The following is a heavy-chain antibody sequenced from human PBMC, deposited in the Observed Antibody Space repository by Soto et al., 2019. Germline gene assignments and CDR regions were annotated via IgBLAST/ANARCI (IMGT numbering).Heavy chain of an antibody. V-gene: IGHV3-23*01. CDR3: AKDLAVAGTPYGMDV. CDR2: ISGSGGST. D-gene: IGHD6-19*01. CDR1: GFTFSSYA. J-gene: IGHJ6*02. Sequence: GGSLSLSCAASGFTFSSYAMSWVRQAPGKGLEWVSAISGSGGSTYYADSVKGRFTISRDNSKNTLYLQMNSLRAEDTAVYYCAKDLAVAGTPYGMDVWGQGTTVTVSS.